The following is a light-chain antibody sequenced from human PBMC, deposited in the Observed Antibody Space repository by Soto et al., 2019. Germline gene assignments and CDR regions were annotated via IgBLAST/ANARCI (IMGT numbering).Light chain of an antibody. Sequence: DIQMTQSPSTLSASVGDRGTMTCRASQSIRSRLAWYQQRPGEAPGLLIDKASSLASGVPSRFSGSGSGTEFTLAISSLQPDDFATYYCQQYNRDPWTFGQGTKVDIK. CDR1: QSIRSR. J-gene: IGKJ1*01. CDR2: KAS. CDR3: QQYNRDPWT. V-gene: IGKV1-5*03.